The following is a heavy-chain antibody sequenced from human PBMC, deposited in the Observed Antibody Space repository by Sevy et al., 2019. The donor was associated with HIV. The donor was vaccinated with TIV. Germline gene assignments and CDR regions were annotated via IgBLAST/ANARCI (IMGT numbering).Heavy chain of an antibody. V-gene: IGHV3-73*01. CDR1: AFISSGST. CDR3: TRGGEDYYMDV. D-gene: IGHD2-15*01. Sequence: GGSLRLSCAASAFISSGSTMHWVRQASGKGLEWVGRISTRATNYATVYAASVKGRFTISRDDSKNTAYLQMNSLKTEDTAVYYCTRGGEDYYMDVWGKGTTVTVSS. J-gene: IGHJ6*03. CDR2: ISTRATNYAT.